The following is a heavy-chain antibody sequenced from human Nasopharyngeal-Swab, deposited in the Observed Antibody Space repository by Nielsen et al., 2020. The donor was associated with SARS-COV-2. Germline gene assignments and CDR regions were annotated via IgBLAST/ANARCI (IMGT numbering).Heavy chain of an antibody. Sequence: ASVKVSCQASGYTFTDYWLHWVRPAPGQGLAWMGRISANTGGTDYAQIFHGRVTMTRDTSITTVDMELGRLRSDDTAVYYCARGGDAWGVEGLYALDVWGQGTTVTVSS. V-gene: IGHV1-2*06. CDR3: ARGGDAWGVEGLYALDV. J-gene: IGHJ6*02. CDR2: ISANTGGT. D-gene: IGHD3-16*01. CDR1: GYTFTDYW.